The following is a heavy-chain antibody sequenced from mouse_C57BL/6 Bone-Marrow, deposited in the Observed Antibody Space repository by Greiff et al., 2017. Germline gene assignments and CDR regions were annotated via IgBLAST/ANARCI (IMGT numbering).Heavy chain of an antibody. Sequence: EVKLMESGPGLAKPSQTLSLTCSVTGYSITSDYWNWIRKFPGNKLEYMGYISYSGSTYYTPSLKSRISITRDTSKNQYYLQLNSVTTEDTATYYCARFPVYYYGSRAYYFDYWGQGTTLTVSS. J-gene: IGHJ2*01. CDR1: GYSITSDY. CDR2: ISYSGST. D-gene: IGHD1-1*01. V-gene: IGHV3-8*01. CDR3: ARFPVYYYGSRAYYFDY.